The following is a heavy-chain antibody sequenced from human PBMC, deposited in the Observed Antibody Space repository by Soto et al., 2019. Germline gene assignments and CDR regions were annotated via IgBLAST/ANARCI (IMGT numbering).Heavy chain of an antibody. Sequence: GGSLRLPCAASGFTFSSYAMSWVRQAPGKGLEWVSAISGSGGSTYYADSVKGRFTISRDNSKNTLYLQMNSLRAEDTAVYYCAKPGYSGYDWFDYWGQGTLVTVSS. D-gene: IGHD5-12*01. CDR2: ISGSGGST. CDR3: AKPGYSGYDWFDY. J-gene: IGHJ4*02. CDR1: GFTFSSYA. V-gene: IGHV3-23*01.